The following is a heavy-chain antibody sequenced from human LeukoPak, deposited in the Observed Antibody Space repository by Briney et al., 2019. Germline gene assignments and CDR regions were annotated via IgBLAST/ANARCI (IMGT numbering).Heavy chain of an antibody. J-gene: IGHJ4*02. CDR3: TTSVDTAMVEVDY. Sequence: PGGSLRLSCAASGFTFSNAWMSWVRQAPGKGLEWVGRIKSKTDGGTTDYAAPVKGRFTISRDDSKNTLYLQMNSLKTEDTAVYYCTTSVDTAMVEVDYWGQGTLVTVSS. CDR1: GFTFSNAW. V-gene: IGHV3-15*01. CDR2: IKSKTDGGTT. D-gene: IGHD5-18*01.